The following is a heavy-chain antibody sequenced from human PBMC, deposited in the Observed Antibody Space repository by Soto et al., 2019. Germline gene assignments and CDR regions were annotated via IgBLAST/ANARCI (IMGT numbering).Heavy chain of an antibody. V-gene: IGHV4-59*01. CDR1: GGSISSYY. D-gene: IGHD3-22*01. CDR2: IYYSGST. CDR3: ARNNGRENYYDSSGYWYYFDY. Sequence: SETLSLTCTVSGGSISSYYWSWIRQPPGKGLEWIGYIYYSGSTNYKSSLKSRVTISVDTSKNQFSLQLSSVTAADTAVYYCARNNGRENYYDSSGYWYYFDYWGQGTLVTVS. J-gene: IGHJ4*02.